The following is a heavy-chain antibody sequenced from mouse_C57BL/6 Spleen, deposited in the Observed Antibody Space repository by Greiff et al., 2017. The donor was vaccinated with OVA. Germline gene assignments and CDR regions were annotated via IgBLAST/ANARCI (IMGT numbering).Heavy chain of an antibody. J-gene: IGHJ4*01. Sequence: QVQLQQPGAELVKPGASVKLSCKASGYTFTSYWMHWVKQRPGQGLEWIGMIHPNSGSTNYNEKFKSKATLTVDKSSSTAYMQLSSLTSEDSAVYYCASMVTTEYYYAMDYWGQGTSVTVSS. CDR1: GYTFTSYW. CDR3: ASMVTTEYYYAMDY. CDR2: IHPNSGST. D-gene: IGHD2-2*01. V-gene: IGHV1-64*01.